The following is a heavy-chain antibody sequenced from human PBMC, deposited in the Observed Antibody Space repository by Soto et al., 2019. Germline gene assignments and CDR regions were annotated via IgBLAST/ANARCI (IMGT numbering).Heavy chain of an antibody. CDR1: GITFSNYA. V-gene: IGHV3-23*01. J-gene: IGHJ4*02. CDR3: AKGSSGAGNDY. CDR2: ISGSGEST. D-gene: IGHD1-1*01. Sequence: EVQLLESGGGLVQPGGSLRLSCAASGITFSNYAMSWVRQAPGKGLEWVSAISGSGESTYNADSVKGRFTISRDNSKNTLYLQMNSLRAEDTAVYYFAKGSSGAGNDYWGQGTLVTVSS.